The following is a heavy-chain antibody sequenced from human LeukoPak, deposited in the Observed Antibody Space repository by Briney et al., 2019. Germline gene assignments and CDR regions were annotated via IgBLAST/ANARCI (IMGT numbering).Heavy chain of an antibody. J-gene: IGHJ4*02. CDR3: ARGDSSSWYTGDYFDY. Sequence: ASVKVSCKASGYTFTSYGISWVRQAPGQGLEWMGWISAYNGNTNYAQKLQGRVTMTTDTSTSTAYMELRSLRSEDTAVYYCARGDSSSWYTGDYFDYWGQGTLVTVSS. CDR2: ISAYNGNT. V-gene: IGHV1-18*01. CDR1: GYTFTSYG. D-gene: IGHD6-13*01.